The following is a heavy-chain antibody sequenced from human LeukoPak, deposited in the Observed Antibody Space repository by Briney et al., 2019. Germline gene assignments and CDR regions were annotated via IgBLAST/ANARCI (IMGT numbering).Heavy chain of an antibody. CDR3: AREKPYYDSSGYRDDAFDI. CDR1: GFTVSSNY. Sequence: GGSLRLSCAASGFTVSSNYMSWVRQAPGKGLEWVSVIYSGGSTYYADSVKGRFTISRDNSKNTLYLQMNSLRAEDTAVYYCAREKPYYDSSGYRDDAFDIWGQGTMVTVSS. CDR2: IYSGGST. V-gene: IGHV3-66*01. D-gene: IGHD3-22*01. J-gene: IGHJ3*02.